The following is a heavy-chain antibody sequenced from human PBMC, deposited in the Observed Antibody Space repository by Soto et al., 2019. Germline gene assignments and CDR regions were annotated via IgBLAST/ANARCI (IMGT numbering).Heavy chain of an antibody. Sequence: SETLSLTCAVSGGSISSGGYSWSWIRQPPGKGLEWIGYMYHSGSTYYNPSLKSRVTISIDRSKNQFSLKLSSVTAADTAVYYCARVMVRGVIGPYYYYYGMDVWGQGTTVT. CDR3: ARVMVRGVIGPYYYYYGMDV. V-gene: IGHV4-30-2*01. D-gene: IGHD3-10*01. CDR2: MYHSGST. CDR1: GGSISSGGYS. J-gene: IGHJ6*02.